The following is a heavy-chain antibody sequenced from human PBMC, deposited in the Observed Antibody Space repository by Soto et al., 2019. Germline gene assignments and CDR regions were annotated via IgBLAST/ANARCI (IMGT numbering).Heavy chain of an antibody. CDR3: AKASLRYFDWSYFDY. CDR1: GFTFSSYG. J-gene: IGHJ4*02. Sequence: QVQLVESGGGVVQPGRSLRLSCAASGFTFSSYGMHWVRQAPGKGLEWVAVISYDGSNKYYADSVKGRFTISRDNSKNTLYLQMNSLRAEDTAVYYCAKASLRYFDWSYFDYWGQGTLVTVSS. V-gene: IGHV3-30*18. D-gene: IGHD3-9*01. CDR2: ISYDGSNK.